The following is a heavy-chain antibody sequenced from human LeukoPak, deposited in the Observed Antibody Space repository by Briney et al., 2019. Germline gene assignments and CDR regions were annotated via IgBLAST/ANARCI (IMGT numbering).Heavy chain of an antibody. J-gene: IGHJ4*02. D-gene: IGHD6-19*01. CDR3: ASGSHYGYNSGWLYY. CDR2: MYYSGNT. Sequence: SETLSLTCAVSGVSISSNSYYWGWIRQPPGKGLEWIGSMYYSGNTYYNPSLKSRVTISVDTSKNQFSLRLSSVTAADTAVYYCASGSHYGYNSGWLYYWGQGTLITVSS. V-gene: IGHV4-39*01. CDR1: GVSISSNSYY.